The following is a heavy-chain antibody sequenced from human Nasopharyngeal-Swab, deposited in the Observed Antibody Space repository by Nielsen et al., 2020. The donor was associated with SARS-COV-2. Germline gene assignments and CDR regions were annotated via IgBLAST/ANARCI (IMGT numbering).Heavy chain of an antibody. Sequence: GESLKISCAASGFTFSSYGMHWVRQAPGKGLEWVAVISYDGSNKYYADSVKGRFTISRDNSKNTLYLQMNSLRAEDTAVYYCAKGGFGRPPPYYFDYWGQGTLVTVSS. J-gene: IGHJ4*02. CDR1: GFTFSSYG. CDR3: AKGGFGRPPPYYFDY. V-gene: IGHV3-30*18. CDR2: ISYDGSNK. D-gene: IGHD3-10*01.